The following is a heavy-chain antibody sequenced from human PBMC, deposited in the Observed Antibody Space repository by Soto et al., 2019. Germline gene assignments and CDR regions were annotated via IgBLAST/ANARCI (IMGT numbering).Heavy chain of an antibody. D-gene: IGHD2-2*01. CDR3: ASDMMKGYCSSTSCYGGPDY. Sequence: GGSLRLSCVGSGVTFSGYSMNWVRQVPGKGLEWVSSISTTSGFIYYADSVKGRFTISRDNGKNSLYLQMNSLRAEDTAVYYCASDMMKGYCSSTSCYGGPDYWGQGTLVTVSS. J-gene: IGHJ4*02. CDR1: GVTFSGYS. V-gene: IGHV3-21*01. CDR2: ISTTSGFI.